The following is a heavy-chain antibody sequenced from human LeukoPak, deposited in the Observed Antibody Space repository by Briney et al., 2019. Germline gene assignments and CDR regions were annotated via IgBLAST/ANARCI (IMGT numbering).Heavy chain of an antibody. CDR2: INHSGST. Sequence: SETLSLTCAVYGGSFSGYYWSWIRQPPGKGLEWIGEINHSGSTNYNPSLKSRVTISVDTSKNQFSLKLSSVTAADTAVYYCARGPRRIQLWLRGYYYYGMDVWGQGTTVTVSS. V-gene: IGHV4-34*01. D-gene: IGHD5-18*01. J-gene: IGHJ6*02. CDR3: ARGPRRIQLWLRGYYYYGMDV. CDR1: GGSFSGYY.